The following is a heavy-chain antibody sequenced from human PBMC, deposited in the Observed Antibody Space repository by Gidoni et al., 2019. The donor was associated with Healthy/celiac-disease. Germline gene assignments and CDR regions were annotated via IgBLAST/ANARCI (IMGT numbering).Heavy chain of an antibody. Sequence: QVQLQPRGAGLLKPSANLSLTCAGDGGSFSGYYRSGIRQPPGKGLDWIGEINHSGSINYNPSLKSRVTISVDTSKNQFSLKLSSVTAADTAVYYCASLGAYCGGDCYSPWGMDVWGQGTTVTVSS. D-gene: IGHD2-21*02. CDR1: GGSFSGYY. CDR3: ASLGAYCGGDCYSPWGMDV. V-gene: IGHV4-34*01. J-gene: IGHJ6*02. CDR2: INHSGSI.